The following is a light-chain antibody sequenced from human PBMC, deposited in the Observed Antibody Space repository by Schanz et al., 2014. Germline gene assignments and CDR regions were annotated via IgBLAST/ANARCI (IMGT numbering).Light chain of an antibody. Sequence: QSAPTQPASVSGSPGQSITISCTGTSSDVGAYNYVSWYQHHPGKAPRLMIYDVTNRPSGVSDRFSGSKSGNTASLTVSGLQAEDEADYYCSSYSRGNNYVLGSGTKLTVL. CDR1: SSDVGAYNY. CDR3: SSYSRGNNYV. J-gene: IGLJ1*01. CDR2: DVT. V-gene: IGLV2-14*03.